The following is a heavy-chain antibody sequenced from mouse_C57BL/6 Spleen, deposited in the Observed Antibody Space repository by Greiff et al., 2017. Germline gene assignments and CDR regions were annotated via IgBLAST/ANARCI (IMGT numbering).Heavy chain of an antibody. D-gene: IGHD4-1*01. CDR3: AGRDYAMDY. Sequence: QVQLQQPGAELVKPGASVKLSCKASGYTFTSYWMPWVKQRPGQGLEWIGEIDPSDSYTNYNQKFKGKATLTVDTSSSTAYMQLSSLTSEDSAVYYCAGRDYAMDYWGQGTSVTVSS. CDR2: IDPSDSYT. V-gene: IGHV1-50*01. J-gene: IGHJ4*01. CDR1: GYTFTSYW.